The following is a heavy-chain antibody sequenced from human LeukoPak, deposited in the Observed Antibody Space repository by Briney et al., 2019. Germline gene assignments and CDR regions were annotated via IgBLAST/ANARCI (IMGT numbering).Heavy chain of an antibody. D-gene: IGHD2/OR15-2a*01. CDR2: INPNSGGT. Sequence: ASVKVSCKASGYTFTGYYMHWVRQAPGQGREWMGWINPNSGGTNYAQKFQRRVTMTRDTSISTAYMELSRLRSDDTAVYYCARDPLEYGWFDPWGQGTLVTVSS. V-gene: IGHV1-2*02. CDR3: ARDPLEYGWFDP. CDR1: GYTFTGYY. J-gene: IGHJ5*02.